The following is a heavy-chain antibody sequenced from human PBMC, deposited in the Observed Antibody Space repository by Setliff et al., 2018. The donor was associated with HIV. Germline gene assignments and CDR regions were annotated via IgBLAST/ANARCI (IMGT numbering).Heavy chain of an antibody. D-gene: IGHD6-6*01. V-gene: IGHV4-61*09. Sequence: SETLSLTCTVSGGSISNNHYWSWIRQPAGKGLEWIGHIYTSGSTNYNPSLKSRVTISVDTSKNQFSLTVSSVTAADTAVYYCVRERSIAGYYYFYMDVWGKGTTVTVSS. CDR1: GGSISNNHY. J-gene: IGHJ6*03. CDR3: VRERSIAGYYYFYMDV. CDR2: IYTSGST.